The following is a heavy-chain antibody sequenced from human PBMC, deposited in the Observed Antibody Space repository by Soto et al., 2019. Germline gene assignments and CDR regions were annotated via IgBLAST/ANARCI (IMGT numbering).Heavy chain of an antibody. CDR2: INSDGIST. CDR3: ASLAAAGTGWFDP. Sequence: GGSLRRSCAASVFTFSSYWMHWVRQAPGKGLVWVSRINSDGISTSYADSVKGRFTISRDNAENTLYLQMNSLRAEDTAVYYCASLAAAGTGWFDPWGQGTLVTVSS. CDR1: VFTFSSYW. D-gene: IGHD6-13*01. J-gene: IGHJ5*02. V-gene: IGHV3-74*01.